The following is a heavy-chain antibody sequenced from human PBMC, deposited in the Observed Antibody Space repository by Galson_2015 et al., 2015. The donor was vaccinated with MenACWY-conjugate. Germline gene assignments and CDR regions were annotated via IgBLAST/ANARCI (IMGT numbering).Heavy chain of an antibody. CDR1: EFTFSSYG. CDR3: ARDYCSSTSCYFDY. D-gene: IGHD2-2*01. Sequence: SLRLSCAASEFTFSSYGMHWVRQAPGKGLEWVAVIWSDGSNKYSADSVKGRFTISRDNSKNTLYLQMNSLRAEDTSVYYCARDYCSSTSCYFDYWGQGTLVTVSS. J-gene: IGHJ4*02. V-gene: IGHV3-33*01. CDR2: IWSDGSNK.